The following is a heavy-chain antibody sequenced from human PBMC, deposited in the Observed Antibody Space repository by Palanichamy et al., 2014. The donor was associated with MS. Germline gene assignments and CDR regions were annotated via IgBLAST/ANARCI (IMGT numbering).Heavy chain of an antibody. CDR3: ARGGAYMVRGIDI. CDR1: WVLQWLL. V-gene: IGHV4-34*01. D-gene: IGHD3-10*01. J-gene: IGHJ3*02. CDR2: INHSGST. Sequence: QGQLQQWGGRTVEAFGDPVPHLRCLWWVLQWLLLELDPPAPRKGLEWIGDINHSGSTNYNPSLKGRVTISVDTSKNQFSLKLTSVTAADTAVYYCARGGAYMVRGIDIWGQGTVVTVSS.